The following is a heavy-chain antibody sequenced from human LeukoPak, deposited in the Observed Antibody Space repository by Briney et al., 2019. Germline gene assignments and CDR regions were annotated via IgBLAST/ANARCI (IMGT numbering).Heavy chain of an antibody. J-gene: IGHJ4*02. CDR1: GYTFTSYD. CDR3: ARRGQQLDFDY. CDR2: MNPNSGNT. Sequence: ASVKVSCKASGYTFTSYDINWVRQATGQGLEWMGWMNPNSGNTGYAQRFQDRVTITRNTSISTAYMEVGSLRSEDTAVYYCARRGQQLDFDYWGQGTLVTVSS. V-gene: IGHV1-8*01. D-gene: IGHD6-13*01.